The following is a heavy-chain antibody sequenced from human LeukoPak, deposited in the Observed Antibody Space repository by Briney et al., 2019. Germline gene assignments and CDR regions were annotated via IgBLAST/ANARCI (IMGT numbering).Heavy chain of an antibody. Sequence: GGSLRLSCAASGFTFSSFAMSWVRQAPGKGLEWVSAISGSGHSTSYAGSVKGRFTISRDNSKNTLYLQMNSLRAEDTAVYYCAKEALYSSSWDYFDYWGQGTLVTASS. V-gene: IGHV3-23*01. CDR3: AKEALYSSSWDYFDY. CDR1: GFTFSSFA. J-gene: IGHJ4*02. CDR2: ISGSGHST. D-gene: IGHD6-13*01.